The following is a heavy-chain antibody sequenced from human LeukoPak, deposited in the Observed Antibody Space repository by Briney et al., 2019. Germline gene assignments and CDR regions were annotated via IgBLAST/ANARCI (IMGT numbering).Heavy chain of an antibody. V-gene: IGHV3-23*01. Sequence: GGSLRLSCAASGFAFSSYAMNWVRQAPGKGLEWVSTIIGSGGSAYYADSVKGRFTISRDNSKNTLYLQMNSLRAEDTAVYYCAKEASSTWYYFDYWGQGTLVTVSS. CDR1: GFAFSSYA. D-gene: IGHD6-13*01. J-gene: IGHJ4*02. CDR2: IIGSGGSA. CDR3: AKEASSTWYYFDY.